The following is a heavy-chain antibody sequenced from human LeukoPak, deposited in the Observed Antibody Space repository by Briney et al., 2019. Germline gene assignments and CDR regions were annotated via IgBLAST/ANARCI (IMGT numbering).Heavy chain of an antibody. J-gene: IGHJ5*02. CDR3: ARAHLGNIVVVVAASWFDP. CDR1: GYTFTGYY. V-gene: IGHV1-2*02. D-gene: IGHD2-15*01. CDR2: INPNSGGT. Sequence: ASVKVSCKASGYTFTGYYMHWVRQAPGQGLEWMGWINPNSGGTNYAQKFQGRVTMTRDKSTSTAYMELSSLRSEDTAVYYCARAHLGNIVVVVAASWFDPWGQGTLVTVSS.